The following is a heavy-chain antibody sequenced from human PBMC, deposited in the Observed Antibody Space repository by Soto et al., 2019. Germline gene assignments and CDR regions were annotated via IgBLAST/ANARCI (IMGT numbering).Heavy chain of an antibody. CDR3: ARHIGYWTNAQWYLYYVDD. Sequence: SETLSLTCAVSGGSISNGNYCGGCIRQPPGKGLEWIGTLYYSGSTYDNPTVTSRVTISIETSKSQFSLKLTFVTAADTAVYYCARHIGYWTNAQWYLYYVDDWGPGTVVT. CDR2: LYYSGST. J-gene: IGHJ4*02. V-gene: IGHV4-39*01. CDR1: GGSISNGNYC. D-gene: IGHD2-8*01.